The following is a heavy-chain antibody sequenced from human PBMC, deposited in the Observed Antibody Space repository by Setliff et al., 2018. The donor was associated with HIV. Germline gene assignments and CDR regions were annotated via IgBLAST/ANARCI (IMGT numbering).Heavy chain of an antibody. J-gene: IGHJ3*02. CDR1: GDTLSEVS. V-gene: IGHV1-24*01. Sequence: GASVKVSCKVSGDTLSEVSMHWVRQAPGKGLEWMGGFDPEDEETIYAQNFQGRVTMTEDTSTDTAYMELSSLRSEDTAMYYCATAYFYDSSGYWYVFDIWGQGTMVTVSS. CDR2: FDPEDEET. D-gene: IGHD3-22*01. CDR3: ATAYFYDSSGYWYVFDI.